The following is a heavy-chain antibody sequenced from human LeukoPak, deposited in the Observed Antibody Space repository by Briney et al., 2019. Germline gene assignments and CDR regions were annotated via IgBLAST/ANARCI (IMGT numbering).Heavy chain of an antibody. CDR3: ARGPTRYYSDY. CDR1: GGPINSYY. CDR2: NFYRGST. V-gene: IGHV4-59*01. J-gene: IGHJ4*02. Sequence: SEPLSLTCTVSGGPINSYYWSWIRQPPGKGLEWIGYNFYRGSTNYNASLKSRVTISIDTSKSQFSLKLSSVTAADPAVYYCARGPTRYYSDYWGQGTLVTVSS.